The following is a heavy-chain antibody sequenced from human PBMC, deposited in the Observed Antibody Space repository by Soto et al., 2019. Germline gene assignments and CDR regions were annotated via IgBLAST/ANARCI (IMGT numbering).Heavy chain of an antibody. V-gene: IGHV6-1*01. CDR1: GDSVSSNSAA. Sequence: SQTLSLTCVISGDSVSSNSAAWNWIRQSPSRGLEWLGRTYFRAKWFNDYAVSVKGRISINPDTSKNQISLQLKSVTPDDTAVNYCGRDDLAVGYGMDVWGQGTTVTVSS. CDR3: GRDDLAVGYGMDV. J-gene: IGHJ6*02. CDR2: TYFRAKWFN. D-gene: IGHD1-26*01.